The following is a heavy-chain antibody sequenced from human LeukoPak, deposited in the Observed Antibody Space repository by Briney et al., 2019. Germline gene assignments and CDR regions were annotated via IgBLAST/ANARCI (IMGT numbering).Heavy chain of an antibody. CDR1: GYTFTDYY. CDR3: ARGTGTTGCDY. Sequence: GASVKVPCKASGYTFTDYYMHWVRQAPGQGLEWMGWINPNSGGTNYAQKFQGRVTMTRDTSISTAYMELTRLRSDDTAVYYCARGTGTTGCDYWGQGSLVTVSS. J-gene: IGHJ4*02. V-gene: IGHV1-2*02. D-gene: IGHD1-1*01. CDR2: INPNSGGT.